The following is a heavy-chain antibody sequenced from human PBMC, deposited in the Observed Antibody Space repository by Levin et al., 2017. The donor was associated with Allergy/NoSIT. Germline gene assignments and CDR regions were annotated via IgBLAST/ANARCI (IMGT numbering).Heavy chain of an antibody. CDR3: ARRAEGYCTTASCPTPFDH. J-gene: IGHJ4*02. D-gene: IGHD2-2*01. CDR1: GYTFTTNS. Sequence: GESLKISCTASGYTFTTNSIHWVRQAPGQRLEWMGWINGDNGATKHSQKFQGRVTITSDRSAGTAYMELSSLRSEDTAVYYCARRAEGYCTTASCPTPFDHWGQGTLVTVSS. V-gene: IGHV1-3*01. CDR2: INGDNGAT.